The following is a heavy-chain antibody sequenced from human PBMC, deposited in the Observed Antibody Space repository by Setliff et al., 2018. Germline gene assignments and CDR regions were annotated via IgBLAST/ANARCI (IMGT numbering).Heavy chain of an antibody. Sequence: GGSLRLSCAASGFSINVYSMTWVRQAPGKGLEYVSGMYGVGATFYADSVKGRFTVSRDNSRNTLFLQMNSLTAEDTAVYYCAKDTHYYSNTGYYCFDYWGQGALVTVS. CDR3: AKDTHYYSNTGYYCFDY. CDR1: GFSINVYS. J-gene: IGHJ4*02. CDR2: MYGVGAT. D-gene: IGHD3-9*01. V-gene: IGHV3-23*01.